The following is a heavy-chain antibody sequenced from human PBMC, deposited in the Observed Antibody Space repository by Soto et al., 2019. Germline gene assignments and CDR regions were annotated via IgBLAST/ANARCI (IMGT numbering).Heavy chain of an antibody. CDR3: AKDRSENFWVYYYAMDV. CDR1: GFNFGAYV. Sequence: EARLLESGGGLIQPGGSLRLSCEASGFNFGAYVMSWVRQAPGKGLEWVSGISGSSSGTYYTDSVKGRFTISRDNSKNTVYLQMNSLRGEDTAVYYCAKDRSENFWVYYYAMDVWGQGTAVTVSS. D-gene: IGHD6-19*01. V-gene: IGHV3-23*01. J-gene: IGHJ6*02. CDR2: ISGSSSGT.